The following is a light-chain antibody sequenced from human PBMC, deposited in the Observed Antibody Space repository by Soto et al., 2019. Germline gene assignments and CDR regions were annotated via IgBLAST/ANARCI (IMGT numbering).Light chain of an antibody. CDR3: QQYDNWPPKT. Sequence: EIVMTQSPGTVSVFPGETVTLSCRASQSVSGYLDWFHQKPGQAPRPIIYDATTRATGIPVRFSGSGSGTEFTLTISSLQSEDVGVYFCQQYDNWPPKTFGGGTKVDIK. V-gene: IGKV3-15*01. CDR2: DAT. J-gene: IGKJ4*01. CDR1: QSVSGY.